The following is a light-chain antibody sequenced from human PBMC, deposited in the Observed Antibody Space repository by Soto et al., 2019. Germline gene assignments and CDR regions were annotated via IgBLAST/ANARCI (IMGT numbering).Light chain of an antibody. CDR3: QQYNSYST. Sequence: DIQMTQSPSTLSASVGDRITITCRASQSISNLLAWYQQKPGKAPKLLIYKASTLESGVPSRFSGSGSGTEFTLTISGLQPDDFATYDCQQYNSYSTFGQGTKLEMK. J-gene: IGKJ2*01. V-gene: IGKV1-5*03. CDR2: KAS. CDR1: QSISNL.